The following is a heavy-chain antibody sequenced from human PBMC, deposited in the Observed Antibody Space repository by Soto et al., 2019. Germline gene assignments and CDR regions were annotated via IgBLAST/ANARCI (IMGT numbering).Heavy chain of an antibody. V-gene: IGHV4-4*02. CDR3: ARAVNDYGDYYGMDV. D-gene: IGHD4-17*01. CDR1: GGSISSSNW. Sequence: NPSETLSLTCAVSGGSISSSNWCRCVRQPPGKGLEWIGEIYHSGSTNYNPSLKSRVTISVDKSKNQFSLKLSSVTAADTAVYYCARAVNDYGDYYGMDVWGQGTTVTVS. J-gene: IGHJ6*02. CDR2: IYHSGST.